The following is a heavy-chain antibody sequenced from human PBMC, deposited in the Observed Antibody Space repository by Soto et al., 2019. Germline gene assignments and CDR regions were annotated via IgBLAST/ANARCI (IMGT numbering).Heavy chain of an antibody. CDR1: GGSMSSGGYS. CDR2: IFYSGST. Sequence: QVQLQESDPGLVKPSQTLSLTCTVSGGSMSSGGYSWSWIRQHPGKGLEWIGYIFYSGSTSYNPSLKSRVTISVDTSKNQFSLKVSSVTAADTAVYYCARGVLHWGQGTLVTVSS. CDR3: ARGVLH. J-gene: IGHJ4*02. V-gene: IGHV4-31*03.